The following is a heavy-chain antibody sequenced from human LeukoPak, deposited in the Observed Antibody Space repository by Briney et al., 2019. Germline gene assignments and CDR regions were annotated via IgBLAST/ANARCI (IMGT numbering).Heavy chain of an antibody. J-gene: IGHJ4*02. CDR2: ISSSSSAI. D-gene: IGHD3-16*01. CDR1: GFTVSSNH. V-gene: IGHV3-48*01. CDR3: ARSPDYRLDY. Sequence: GGSLRLSCAASGFTVSSNHMNWVRQAPGKGLEWVSNISSSSSAIYYADSVKGRFTISRDNAKNSLYLQMNSLRAEDTAVYYCARSPDYRLDYWGQGTLVTVSS.